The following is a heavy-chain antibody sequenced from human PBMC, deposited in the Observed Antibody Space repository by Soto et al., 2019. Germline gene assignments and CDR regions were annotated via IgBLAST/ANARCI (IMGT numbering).Heavy chain of an antibody. V-gene: IGHV1-2*02. J-gene: IGHJ5*02. CDR3: ARGQIGLVPKLYYGSGSYSNGGWFDP. CDR1: GYTFTGYY. CDR2: INPNSGGT. Sequence: ASVKVSCKASGYTFTGYYMHWVRQAPGQGLEWMGWINPNSGGTNYAQKFQGRVTMTRDTSISTAYMELSRLGSDDTAVYYCARGQIGLVPKLYYGSGSYSNGGWFDPWGQGTLVTVSS. D-gene: IGHD3-10*01.